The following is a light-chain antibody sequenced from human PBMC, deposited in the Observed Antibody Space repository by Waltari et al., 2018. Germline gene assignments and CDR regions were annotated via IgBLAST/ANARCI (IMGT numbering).Light chain of an antibody. CDR2: SAS. CDR3: QQYATSPLT. J-gene: IGKJ4*01. CDR1: QTVARNY. Sequence: EIVLTQSPGTLSLSPGERAPLSCGASQTVARNYLAWYQQKPGQAPRLLLHSASSRAPGIPDRFSGSGSGTDFTLTISRLEPEDFAVYHCQQYATSPLTFGGGTKVEIK. V-gene: IGKV3-20*01.